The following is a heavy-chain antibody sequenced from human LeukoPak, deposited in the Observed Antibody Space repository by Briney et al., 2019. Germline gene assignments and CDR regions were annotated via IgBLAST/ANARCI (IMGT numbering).Heavy chain of an antibody. CDR2: IIPIFGTA. Sequence: SVKVSCKASGGTFSSYAVSWVRQAPGQGLEWMGGIIPIFGTANHAQKFQGRVTITADESTSTAYMELSSLRSEDTAVYYCARDQPYFWSGYYSSRWFDPWGQGTLVTVSS. D-gene: IGHD3-3*01. J-gene: IGHJ5*02. CDR3: ARDQPYFWSGYYSSRWFDP. V-gene: IGHV1-69*13. CDR1: GGTFSSYA.